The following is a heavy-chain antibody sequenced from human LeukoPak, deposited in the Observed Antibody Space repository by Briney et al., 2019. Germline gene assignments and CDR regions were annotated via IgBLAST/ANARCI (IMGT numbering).Heavy chain of an antibody. CDR3: AKGGYDQQTYYYYYGMDV. CDR1: GFTFSSYG. D-gene: IGHD5-12*01. Sequence: PGRSLRLSSAASGFTFSSYGMHWVRQAPGKGLEWVAVISYDGSNKYYADSVKGRFTISRDNSKNTLYLQMNSLRAEDTAVYYCAKGGYDQQTYYYYYGMDVWGKGTTVTVSS. J-gene: IGHJ6*04. CDR2: ISYDGSNK. V-gene: IGHV3-30*18.